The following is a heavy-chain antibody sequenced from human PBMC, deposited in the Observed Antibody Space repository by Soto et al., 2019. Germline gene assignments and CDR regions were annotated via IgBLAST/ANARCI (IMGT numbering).Heavy chain of an antibody. CDR1: GYTFTSYG. Sequence: GASVKVSCKASGYTFTSYGISWVRQAPGQGLEWMGWISAYNGNTNYAQKLQGRVTMTTDTSTSTAYMELRSLRSDDTAVYYCARDREVTYHENNWFDPWGQGTLVTVSS. J-gene: IGHJ5*02. CDR2: ISAYNGNT. V-gene: IGHV1-18*01. D-gene: IGHD2-2*01. CDR3: ARDREVTYHENNWFDP.